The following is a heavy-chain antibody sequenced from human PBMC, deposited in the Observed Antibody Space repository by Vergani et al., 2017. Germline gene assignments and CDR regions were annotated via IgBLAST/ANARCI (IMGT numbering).Heavy chain of an antibody. Sequence: QLQLQESGPGLVKPSETLSLTCTVSGGSISSSSYYWGWIRQPPGKGLEWIGSIYYSGSTYYNPSLKSRVTISVDTSKNQFSLKLSSVTAADTAVYYCARQVGPSSWFLEWYGXFDPWGQGTLVTVSS. D-gene: IGHD3-3*01. CDR1: GGSISSSSYY. CDR3: ARQVGPSSWFLEWYGXFDP. V-gene: IGHV4-39*01. CDR2: IYYSGST. J-gene: IGHJ5*02.